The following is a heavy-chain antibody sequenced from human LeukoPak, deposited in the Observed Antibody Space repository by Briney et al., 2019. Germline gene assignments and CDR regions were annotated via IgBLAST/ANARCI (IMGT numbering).Heavy chain of an antibody. CDR1: GGSISSGSYF. CDR3: ARADILTGYPFDY. J-gene: IGHJ4*02. D-gene: IGHD3-9*01. Sequence: SQTLSLTCTVSGGSISSGSYFWSWIRQPAGKGLEWIGRIYGSGSTNYNPSLKSRVSISVDTSKNQFSLKLSSVTATDTAVYYCARADILTGYPFDYWGQGTLVTVSS. CDR2: IYGSGST. V-gene: IGHV4-61*02.